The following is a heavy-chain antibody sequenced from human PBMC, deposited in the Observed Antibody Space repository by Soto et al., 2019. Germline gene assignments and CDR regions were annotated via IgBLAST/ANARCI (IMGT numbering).Heavy chain of an antibody. CDR3: ARGGDYSRGGWFDP. V-gene: IGHV4-31*03. J-gene: IGHJ5*02. Sequence: SETLSLTCTVSGGSISSGGYYWSWNRQHPGKGLEWIGYIYYSGSTYYNPSLKSRVTISVDTSKNQFSLKLSSVTAADTAVYYCARGGDYSRGGWFDPWGQGTLVTVSS. CDR2: IYYSGST. D-gene: IGHD6-13*01. CDR1: GGSISSGGYY.